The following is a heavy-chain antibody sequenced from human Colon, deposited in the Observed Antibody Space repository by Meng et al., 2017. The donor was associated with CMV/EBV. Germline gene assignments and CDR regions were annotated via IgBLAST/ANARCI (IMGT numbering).Heavy chain of an antibody. CDR2: ISSSSSYI. CDR1: GFTFSSYS. V-gene: IGHV3-21*01. CDR3: ARDTVTTDYYYYYGMDV. D-gene: IGHD4-11*01. Sequence: GGSLRLSCSASGFTFSSYSMNWVRQAPGKGLEWVSSISSSSSYIYYADPVKGRFTISRDNAKNSLYLQMNSLRAEDTAVYYCARDTVTTDYYYYYGMDVWGQGTTVTVSS. J-gene: IGHJ6*02.